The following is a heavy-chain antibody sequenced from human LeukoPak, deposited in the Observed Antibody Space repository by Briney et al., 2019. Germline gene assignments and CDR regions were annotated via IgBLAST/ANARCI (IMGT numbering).Heavy chain of an antibody. J-gene: IGHJ6*03. CDR1: GGSISSSSYY. CDR2: IYYSGNT. D-gene: IGHD3-22*01. V-gene: IGHV4-39*01. CDR3: ARHNYTHYYDSSGNYYYYHMDV. Sequence: SETLSLTCTVSGGSISSSSYYWGWIRQPPGKGLEWIGSIYYSGNTYYNPSLKSRVTISVDTSKNQFSLKLNSVAAADTAVYYCARHNYTHYYDSSGNYYYYHMDVWGKGTTVTVSS.